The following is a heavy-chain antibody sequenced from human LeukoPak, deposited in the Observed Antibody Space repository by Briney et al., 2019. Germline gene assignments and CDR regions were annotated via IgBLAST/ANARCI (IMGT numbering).Heavy chain of an antibody. V-gene: IGHV4-61*01. J-gene: IGHJ4*02. CDR3: TSLLGYCSGGSCYSAGWDY. D-gene: IGHD2-15*01. CDR2: IYYSGST. CDR1: GGSVSSGSYY. Sequence: SETLSLTCTVPGGSVSSGSYYWSWIRQPPGKGLEWIGYIYYSGSTNYNPSLKSRVTISLNTSKNQFSLKLTSVTAADTAVYYCTSLLGYCSGGSCYSAGWDYWGQGTLVTVSS.